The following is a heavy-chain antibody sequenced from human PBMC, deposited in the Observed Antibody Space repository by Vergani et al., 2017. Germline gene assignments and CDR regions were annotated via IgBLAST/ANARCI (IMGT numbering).Heavy chain of an antibody. CDR1: GFTFSSYA. V-gene: IGHV3-30-3*01. CDR3: ARGVYYDFXSALSSDYYYYMDV. D-gene: IGHD3-3*01. CDR2: ISYDGSNK. J-gene: IGHJ6*03. Sequence: QVQLVESGGGVVQPGRSLRLSCAASGFTFSSYAMHWVRQAPGKGLEWVAVISYDGSNKYYADSVKGRFTISRDNSKNTLYLQMNSLRAEDTAVYYCARGVYYDFXSALSSDYYYYMDVWGKGTTVTVSS.